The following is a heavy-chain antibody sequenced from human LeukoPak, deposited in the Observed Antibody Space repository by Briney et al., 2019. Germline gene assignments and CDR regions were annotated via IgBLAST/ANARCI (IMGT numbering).Heavy chain of an antibody. J-gene: IGHJ4*02. CDR2: IREDGVRA. V-gene: IGHV3-43*02. CDR3: TAPPGDFDY. D-gene: IGHD3-16*01. CDR1: GFTFDDYA. Sequence: GGSLRLSCAASGFTFDDYAMHWVRQAPGKGLEWVSLIREDGVRAYYADSVKGRFTISRDNSKNSLYLQMNSLRTEDTALYYCTAPPGDFDYWGQGTLVTVSS.